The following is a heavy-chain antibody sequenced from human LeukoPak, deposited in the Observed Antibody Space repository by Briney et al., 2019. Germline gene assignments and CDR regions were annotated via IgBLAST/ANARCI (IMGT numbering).Heavy chain of an antibody. D-gene: IGHD2-2*01. V-gene: IGHV3-7*01. CDR1: GFTFSSYW. Sequence: GGSLRLSCAASGFTFSSYWMSWVRQAPGKGLEWVANIKQDGSEKYCVDSVKGRFTISRDNAKNSLYLQMNSLRAEDTAVYYCARVPARGGYYYYYYYMDVWGKGTTVTVSS. CDR2: IKQDGSEK. J-gene: IGHJ6*03. CDR3: ARVPARGGYYYYYYYMDV.